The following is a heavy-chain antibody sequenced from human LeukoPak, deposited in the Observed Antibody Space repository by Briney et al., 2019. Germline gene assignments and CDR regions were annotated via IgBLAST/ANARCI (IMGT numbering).Heavy chain of an antibody. Sequence: GESLKISCAASGFTFSSYEMNWVRQAPGKGLEWVSYISSSGSTIYYADSVKGRFTISRDNAKNSLYLQMNSLRAEDTAVYYCARDRSSTDLGVPFDYWGQGTLVTVSS. CDR3: ARDRSSTDLGVPFDY. CDR2: ISSSGSTI. V-gene: IGHV3-48*03. CDR1: GFTFSSYE. J-gene: IGHJ4*02. D-gene: IGHD1-26*01.